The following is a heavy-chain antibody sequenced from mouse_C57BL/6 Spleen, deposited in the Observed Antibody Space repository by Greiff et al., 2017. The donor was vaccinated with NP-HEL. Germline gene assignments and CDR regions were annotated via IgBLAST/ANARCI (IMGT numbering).Heavy chain of an antibody. J-gene: IGHJ2*01. Sequence: VKLMASGAELVKPGASVKISCKASGYAFSSYWMNWVKQRPGKGLEWIGQNYPGDGDTNYNGKFKGKATMTADKSSSTAYMQLSSLTSEDSAVYFCASTIITTVVAWYFDYWGQGTTLTVSS. V-gene: IGHV1-80*01. D-gene: IGHD1-1*01. CDR1: GYAFSSYW. CDR2: NYPGDGDT. CDR3: ASTIITTVVAWYFDY.